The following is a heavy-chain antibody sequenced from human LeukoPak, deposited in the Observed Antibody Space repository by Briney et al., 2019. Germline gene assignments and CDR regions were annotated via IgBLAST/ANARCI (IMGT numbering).Heavy chain of an antibody. CDR2: IRTDGVTT. CDR3: VKDDGWVQYTN. V-gene: IGHV3-23*01. J-gene: IGHJ4*02. Sequence: GGSLRLSCAASGFTFSTYAMSWVRQAPGKGLEWVSGIRTDGVTTYYADSVKGRFIISRDNSKNTVYLQMNSLSAEGAAVYYCVKDDGWVQYTNWGQGTLVTVSS. CDR1: GFTFSTYA. D-gene: IGHD5-24*01.